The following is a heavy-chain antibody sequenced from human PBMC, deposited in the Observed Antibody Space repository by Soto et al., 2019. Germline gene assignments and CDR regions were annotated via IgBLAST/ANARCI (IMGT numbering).Heavy chain of an antibody. Sequence: GGSLRLSCAASGFTFSSYGMHWVRQAPGKGLEWVAVISYDGSNKYYADSVKGRFTISRDNSKNTLYLQMNSLRAEDTAVYYCAKEPFDYWGQGTLVTVSS. J-gene: IGHJ4*02. V-gene: IGHV3-30*18. CDR1: GFTFSSYG. CDR3: AKEPFDY. CDR2: ISYDGSNK.